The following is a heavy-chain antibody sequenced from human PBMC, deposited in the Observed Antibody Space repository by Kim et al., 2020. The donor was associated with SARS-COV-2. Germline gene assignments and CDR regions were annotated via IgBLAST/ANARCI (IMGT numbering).Heavy chain of an antibody. Sequence: GGSLRLSCAASEFTFSSSAMSWVRQAPGKGLEWVSTINDRGDSTYYADSMQGRFTISRDNSRNTLYLQMHSLRAEDTAVYFCAKSHSIVVVAFGRSNWFDPWGRGTLVTVSS. D-gene: IGHD2-2*01. V-gene: IGHV3-23*01. CDR3: AKSHSIVVVAFGRSNWFDP. J-gene: IGHJ5*02. CDR1: EFTFSSSA. CDR2: INDRGDST.